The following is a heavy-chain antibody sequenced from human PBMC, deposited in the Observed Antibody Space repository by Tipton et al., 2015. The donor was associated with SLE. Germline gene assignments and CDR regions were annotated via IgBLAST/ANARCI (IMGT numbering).Heavy chain of an antibody. CDR1: GFTFSHYA. J-gene: IGHJ4*02. Sequence: SLRLSCTASGFTFSHYAMNWVRQAPGKGLEWVSRIISDVTRASYADSVKGRFTISRDNARNTLYLQMNSLTVDDTAVYYCARDWGSCGGCLVGYWGQGTLVTVSS. CDR3: ARDWGSCGGCLVGY. D-gene: IGHD2-15*01. CDR2: IISDVTRA. V-gene: IGHV3-74*01.